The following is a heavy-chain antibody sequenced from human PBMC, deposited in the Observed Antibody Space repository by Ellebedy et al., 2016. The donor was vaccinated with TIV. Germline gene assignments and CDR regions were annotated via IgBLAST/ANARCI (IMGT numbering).Heavy chain of an antibody. CDR2: IIPIFGTA. D-gene: IGHD3-16*01. CDR1: GGTFSSYA. CDR3: AREGSFGPPLNWFDP. Sequence: SVKVSXKASGGTFSSYAISWVRQAPGQGLEWMGGIIPIFGTANYAQKFQGRVTITADESTSTAYMELSSLRSEDTAVYYCAREGSFGPPLNWFDPWGQGTLVTVSS. V-gene: IGHV1-69*13. J-gene: IGHJ5*02.